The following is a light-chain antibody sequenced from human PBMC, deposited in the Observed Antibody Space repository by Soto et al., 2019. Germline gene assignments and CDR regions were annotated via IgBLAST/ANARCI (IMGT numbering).Light chain of an antibody. CDR1: QSISNW. J-gene: IGKJ1*01. V-gene: IGKV1-5*01. CDR2: HAA. Sequence: DIQMTQSPSTLPASVGDRVTITCRASQSISNWLALYQQKPGTAATLLIYHAATLESGVPSRLSGSGSGTDFILTISSLQHEDFATYYCQQYKSYWTFGQGTKVDIK. CDR3: QQYKSYWT.